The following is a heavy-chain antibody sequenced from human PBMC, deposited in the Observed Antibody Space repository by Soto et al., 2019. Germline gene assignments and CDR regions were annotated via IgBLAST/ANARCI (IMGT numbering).Heavy chain of an antibody. V-gene: IGHV3-23*01. Sequence: EVQLLESGGGLVQPGGSLRLSCAASGFTFSSYAMSWVRQAPGKGLEWVSAISGSGGSTYYADSVKGRFTISRDNSKNTLYLQMNSLRAEDTAVYYCAKLSCSSTSCYARPGAFDIWGQGTMATVSS. CDR1: GFTFSSYA. D-gene: IGHD2-2*01. CDR3: AKLSCSSTSCYARPGAFDI. J-gene: IGHJ3*02. CDR2: ISGSGGST.